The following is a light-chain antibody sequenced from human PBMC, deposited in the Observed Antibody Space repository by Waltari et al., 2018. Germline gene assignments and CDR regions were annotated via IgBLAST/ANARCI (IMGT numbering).Light chain of an antibody. CDR3: RQSLTSLWT. Sequence: DIVMTQSPLSLPVTPGEPASISCRSSQSLLHSNGNNDLDWYLQKPGQSQQLWSYFGSNRASGVPDRFSGSGSGTDFTLKISRVEAEDVGVYYCRQSLTSLWTFGQGTKVDIK. CDR1: QSLLHSNGNND. V-gene: IGKV2-28*01. J-gene: IGKJ1*01. CDR2: FGS.